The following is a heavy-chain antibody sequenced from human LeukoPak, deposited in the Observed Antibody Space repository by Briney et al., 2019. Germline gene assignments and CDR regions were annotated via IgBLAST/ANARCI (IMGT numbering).Heavy chain of an antibody. Sequence: PGGSLRLSCVASGFTFSTYSMNWVRQAPGKGLEWVAATSSSDAGTYHADSVRGRFTISRDNSKNTLYLQMDSLRAEDAAVYFCAKAPVTSCRGAYCYPFDSWGQGTLLTVSS. CDR1: GFTFSTYS. J-gene: IGHJ4*02. CDR3: AKAPVTSCRGAYCYPFDS. D-gene: IGHD2-21*01. CDR2: TSSSDAGT. V-gene: IGHV3-23*01.